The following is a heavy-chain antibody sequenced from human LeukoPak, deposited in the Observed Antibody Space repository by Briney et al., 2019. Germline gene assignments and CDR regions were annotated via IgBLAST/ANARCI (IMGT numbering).Heavy chain of an antibody. D-gene: IGHD3-9*01. Sequence: ASVKVSCKASGYTFTSYDINWVRQAPGQGLEWMGWISAYNGNTNYAQKLQGRVTMTTDTSTSTAYMELRSLRSDDTAVYYCARDLSYYDILTGYQTYYYYGMDVWGQGTTVTVSS. J-gene: IGHJ6*02. V-gene: IGHV1-18*01. CDR2: ISAYNGNT. CDR3: ARDLSYYDILTGYQTYYYYGMDV. CDR1: GYTFTSYD.